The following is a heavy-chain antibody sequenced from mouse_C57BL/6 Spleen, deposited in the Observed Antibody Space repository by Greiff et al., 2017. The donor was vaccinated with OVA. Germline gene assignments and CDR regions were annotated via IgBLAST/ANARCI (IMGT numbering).Heavy chain of an antibody. Sequence: QVQLQQSGAELVMPGASVKLSCKASGYTFTSYWMHWVKQRPGQGLEWIGEIDPSDSYTNYNQKFKGKSTLTVDKSSSTAYMQLSSLTSEDSAVYYCARNSNYPWSFDVWGTGTTVTVSS. D-gene: IGHD2-5*01. CDR1: GYTFTSYW. V-gene: IGHV1-69*01. CDR3: ARNSNYPWSFDV. CDR2: IDPSDSYT. J-gene: IGHJ1*03.